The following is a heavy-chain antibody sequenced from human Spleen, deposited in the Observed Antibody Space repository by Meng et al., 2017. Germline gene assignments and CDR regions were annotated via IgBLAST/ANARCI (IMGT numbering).Heavy chain of an antibody. J-gene: IGHJ6*02. Sequence: ASVKVSCKASGYTFTSYGISWVRQAPGQGLEWMGWISAYNGNTNYAQKLQGRVTMTTDTSTSTAYMELRSLRSDDTAVYYCARDFYGSGSYYSYYYCGMDVWGQGTTVTVSS. CDR2: ISAYNGNT. CDR1: GYTFTSYG. CDR3: ARDFYGSGSYYSYYYCGMDV. V-gene: IGHV1-18*01. D-gene: IGHD3-10*01.